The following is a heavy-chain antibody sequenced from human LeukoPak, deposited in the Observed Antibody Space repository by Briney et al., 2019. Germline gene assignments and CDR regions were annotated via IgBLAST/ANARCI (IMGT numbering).Heavy chain of an antibody. CDR3: ASIPTDQYYDFWSGPGDAFDI. CDR2: FDPEDGET. CDR1: GYTLTELS. V-gene: IGHV1-24*01. D-gene: IGHD3-3*01. J-gene: IGHJ3*02. Sequence: ASVKVSCKVSGYTLTELSMHWVRQAPGKGLEWMGGFDPEDGETIYAQKFQGRVTMTEDTSTDTAYMELSSLRSEDTAVYYCASIPTDQYYDFWSGPGDAFDIWGQGTMVTVSS.